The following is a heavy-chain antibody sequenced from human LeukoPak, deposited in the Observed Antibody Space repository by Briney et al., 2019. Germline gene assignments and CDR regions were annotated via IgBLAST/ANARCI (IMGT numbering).Heavy chain of an antibody. Sequence: ASVKVSCKASGGTFSSYAISWVRQAPGQGLEWMGGIIPIFGTANYAQKFQGRVTITADESTSTAYMELSSLRSEDTAVYHCARSVVVVAVTQYYFDYWGQGTLVTVSS. CDR1: GGTFSSYA. J-gene: IGHJ4*02. CDR2: IIPIFGTA. CDR3: ARSVVVVAVTQYYFDY. V-gene: IGHV1-69*13. D-gene: IGHD2-15*01.